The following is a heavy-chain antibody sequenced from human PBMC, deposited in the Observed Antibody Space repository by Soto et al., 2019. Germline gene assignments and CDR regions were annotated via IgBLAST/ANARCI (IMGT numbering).Heavy chain of an antibody. CDR3: AKSPIISITWDISFDY. D-gene: IGHD3-3*02. CDR2: ISGSGDTT. Sequence: GGSLRLSCAASGFTFNNYAMSWVRQAPGKGLEWVSTISGSGDTTHYADSVKGRFTISRDNSENTLYLQMNSLRVEDTAVYYCAKSPIISITWDISFDYWGQGTPVTVSS. CDR1: GFTFNNYA. J-gene: IGHJ4*02. V-gene: IGHV3-23*01.